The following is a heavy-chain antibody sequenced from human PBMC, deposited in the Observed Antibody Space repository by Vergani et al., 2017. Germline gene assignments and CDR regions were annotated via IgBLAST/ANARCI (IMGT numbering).Heavy chain of an antibody. CDR1: EYSFGNYW. Sequence: EVELVQSGPEMRKPGESLKISCKGSEYSFGNYWIGWVRQMPGKGLEWMGIIYPADSDTRYSSSFQGQVTISADKSISTAFLQWDSLKASDTALYYCARHTTYTDSCGQGTLVTVSS. CDR2: IYPADSDT. V-gene: IGHV5-51*01. CDR3: ARHTTYTDS. D-gene: IGHD1-1*01. J-gene: IGHJ4*02.